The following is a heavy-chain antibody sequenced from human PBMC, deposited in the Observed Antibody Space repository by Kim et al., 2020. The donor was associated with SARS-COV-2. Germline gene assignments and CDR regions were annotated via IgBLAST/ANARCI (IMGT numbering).Heavy chain of an antibody. D-gene: IGHD3-22*01. CDR1: GFSFSSDS. CDR2: ISSGSNTI. J-gene: IGHJ6*02. V-gene: IGHV3-48*02. CDR3: ARPYYYDGSDYSRGYYGMAV. Sequence: GGSLRLSCAASGFSFSSDSMIWVRQAPGKGLEWISYISSGSNTIYYADSVKGRFTISRDNAKNSLYLQMSSLRDEDTAVYYCARPYYYDGSDYSRGYYGMAVWGQGTTVTVSS.